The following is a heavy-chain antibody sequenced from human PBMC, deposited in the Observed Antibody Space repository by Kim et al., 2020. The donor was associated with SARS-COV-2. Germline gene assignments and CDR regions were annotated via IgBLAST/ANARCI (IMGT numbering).Heavy chain of an antibody. CDR3: AKDRVKLPSGWRYYYYGMDV. CDR1: GFTFSSYG. V-gene: IGHV3-33*06. CDR2: IWYDGSNK. Sequence: GGSLRLSCAASGFTFSSYGMHWVRQAPGKGLEWVAVIWYDGSNKYYADSVKGRFTISRDNSKNTLYLQMNSLRAEDMAVYYCAKDRVKLPSGWRYYYYGMDVWGQGTTVTVSS. J-gene: IGHJ6*02. D-gene: IGHD1-26*01.